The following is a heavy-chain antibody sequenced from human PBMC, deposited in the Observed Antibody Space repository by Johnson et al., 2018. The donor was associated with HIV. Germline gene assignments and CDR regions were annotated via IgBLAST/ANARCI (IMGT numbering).Heavy chain of an antibody. Sequence: QMQLVESGGGLVQPGRSLRLSCAASGFTFSNYGMHWVRQAPGKGLEWVAFIWYDGTNKYYADSVKGRFTISRDNSKNTLDLQMNSLRVEDAAVYYCATSTASDAFDIWGQGTIVTVSS. D-gene: IGHD1-1*01. J-gene: IGHJ3*02. V-gene: IGHV3-33*08. CDR1: GFTFSNYG. CDR3: ATSTASDAFDI. CDR2: IWYDGTNK.